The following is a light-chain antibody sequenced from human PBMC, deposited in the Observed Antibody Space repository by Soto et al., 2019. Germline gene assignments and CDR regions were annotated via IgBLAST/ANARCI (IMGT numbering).Light chain of an antibody. Sequence: EIVLTQSPGTLSLSPGDRATLSCRASQSVSSDYLAWYQQKPGQAPRLLISGASRGAAGIPDRFSGSGSGTDFTLTISRLEPEDFAVYFCQQYGRSTMFTFGQGTKLEVK. CDR2: GAS. CDR1: QSVSSDY. J-gene: IGKJ2*01. V-gene: IGKV3-20*01. CDR3: QQYGRSTMFT.